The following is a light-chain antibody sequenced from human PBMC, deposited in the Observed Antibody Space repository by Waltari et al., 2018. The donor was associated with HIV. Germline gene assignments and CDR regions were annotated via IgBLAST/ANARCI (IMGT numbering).Light chain of an antibody. J-gene: IGLJ7*01. Sequence: QSVLTQPPSASGTPGQRVTISCSGSRTNIGSNYVSWYQQLPGTAPKRRIYRNNQRPSGVPDRFSGSKSGTSASLAISGLRSEDEADYYCAAWDDSLSGAVFGGGTQLTVL. CDR2: RNN. CDR1: RTNIGSNY. V-gene: IGLV1-47*01. CDR3: AAWDDSLSGAV.